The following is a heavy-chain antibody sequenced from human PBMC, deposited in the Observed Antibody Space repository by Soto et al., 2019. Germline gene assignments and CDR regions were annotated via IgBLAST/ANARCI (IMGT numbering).Heavy chain of an antibody. CDR1: GYTFTSYA. CDR3: ARDRIGYCSGGSCYTNWYFDL. D-gene: IGHD2-15*01. Sequence: ASVKVSGKASGYTFTSYAMHWVRQAPGQRLEWMGWINAGNGNTKYSQKFQGRVTITRDTSASTAYMELSSLRSEDTAVYYCARDRIGYCSGGSCYTNWYFDLWGRGTLV. V-gene: IGHV1-3*01. CDR2: INAGNGNT. J-gene: IGHJ2*01.